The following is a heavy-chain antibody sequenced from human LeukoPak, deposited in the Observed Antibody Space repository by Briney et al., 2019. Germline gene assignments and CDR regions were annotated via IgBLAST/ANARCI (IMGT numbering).Heavy chain of an antibody. CDR3: AKAMELWTNDAFDI. Sequence: GGSLRLSCAASGFTFDDYAMHWVRQAPGKGLEWVSGISWNSGSIGYADFVKGRFTISRDNAKNSLYLQMNSLRAEDTALYYCAKAMELWTNDAFDIWGQGTMVTVSS. J-gene: IGHJ3*02. CDR1: GFTFDDYA. D-gene: IGHD5-18*01. CDR2: ISWNSGSI. V-gene: IGHV3-9*01.